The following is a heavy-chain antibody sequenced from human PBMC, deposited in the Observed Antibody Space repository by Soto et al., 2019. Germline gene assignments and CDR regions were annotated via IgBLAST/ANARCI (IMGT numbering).Heavy chain of an antibody. CDR1: GGTFSSYT. V-gene: IGHV1-69*02. Sequence: QVQLVQSGAEVKKPGSSVKVSCKASGGTFSSYTISWVRQAPGQGLEWMGRIIPILGIANYAQKFQGRVTITADKSTSTAYMELSSLRSGDTAVYYCARVLRSGYALDYWGQGTLVTVSS. CDR2: IIPILGIA. CDR3: ARVLRSGYALDY. J-gene: IGHJ4*02. D-gene: IGHD6-25*01.